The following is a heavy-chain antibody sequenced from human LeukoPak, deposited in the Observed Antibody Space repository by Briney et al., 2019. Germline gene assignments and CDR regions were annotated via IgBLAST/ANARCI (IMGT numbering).Heavy chain of an antibody. CDR2: IYHSGST. D-gene: IGHD6-13*01. CDR1: GYSISSGYY. Sequence: SETPSLTCTVSGYSISSGYYWGWIRPPPGKGLEWIGSIYHSGSTYYNPSLRSRVTISVDTSKNQFSLKLSSVTAADTAVYYCAREYSEGGQKLVLTYFDYWGQGTLVTVSS. V-gene: IGHV4-38-2*02. CDR3: AREYSEGGQKLVLTYFDY. J-gene: IGHJ4*02.